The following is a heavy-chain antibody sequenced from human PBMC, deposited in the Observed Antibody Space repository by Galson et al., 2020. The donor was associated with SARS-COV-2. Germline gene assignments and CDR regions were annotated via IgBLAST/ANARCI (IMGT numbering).Heavy chain of an antibody. CDR3: GSVGSGSCGVVWVAS. Sequence: SETLSLTCTVSGDSITSRSSYWGWIRQPPGEGLEWIVSIYYTGITYYNPSLKSRVTMSVDTSKNQFSLKMRTVTAADTAVYYCGSVGSGSCGVVWVASGGQGALVIFSS. CDR2: IYYTGIT. V-gene: IGHV4-39*01. D-gene: IGHD6-19*01. J-gene: IGHJ1*01. CDR1: GDSITSRSSY.